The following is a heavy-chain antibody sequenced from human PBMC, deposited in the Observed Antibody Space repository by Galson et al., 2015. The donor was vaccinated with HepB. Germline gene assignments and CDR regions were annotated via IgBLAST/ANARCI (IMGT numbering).Heavy chain of an antibody. Sequence: CAISGDSVSSNSVAWNWIRQSPSRGLEWLGRTYYRSKWDNDYAVSVKSRITINPDTSKNQFSLQLNSVTPEDTAVYYCARQQGFFDYWGQGTLVTVSS. D-gene: IGHD6-13*01. J-gene: IGHJ4*02. CDR3: ARQQGFFDY. CDR1: GDSVSSNSVA. V-gene: IGHV6-1*01. CDR2: TYYRSKWDN.